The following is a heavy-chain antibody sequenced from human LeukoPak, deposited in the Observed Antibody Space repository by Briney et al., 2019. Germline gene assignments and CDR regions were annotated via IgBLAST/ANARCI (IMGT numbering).Heavy chain of an antibody. CDR3: ARSNHGYGEPYYFDT. CDR2: IYSSGST. Sequence: SETLSLTCTVSGGSISTYYWSWIRQSPGKGLEWIGYIYSSGSTNYNPSLKSRVTISVDTSKNQFSLKLGSVTAADTAVYYCARSNHGYGEPYYFDTWGQGTLVTVSS. V-gene: IGHV4-59*01. D-gene: IGHD4-17*01. CDR1: GGSISTYY. J-gene: IGHJ4*02.